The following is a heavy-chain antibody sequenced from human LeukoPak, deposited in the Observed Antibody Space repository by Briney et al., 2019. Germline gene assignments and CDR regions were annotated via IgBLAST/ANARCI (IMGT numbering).Heavy chain of an antibody. CDR1: GYTLTELS. Sequence: PGASVKVSCKVSGYTLTELSMHWVRQAPGKGLEWMGGFDPEDGETIYAQKFQGRVTMTEDTSTDTAYMELSSLRSEDTAVYYCATAPRNYDFWSGSLDLNYWGQGTLVTVSS. D-gene: IGHD3-3*01. CDR2: FDPEDGET. J-gene: IGHJ4*02. CDR3: ATAPRNYDFWSGSLDLNY. V-gene: IGHV1-24*01.